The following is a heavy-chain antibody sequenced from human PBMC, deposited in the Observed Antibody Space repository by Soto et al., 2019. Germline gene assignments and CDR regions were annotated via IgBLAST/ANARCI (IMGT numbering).Heavy chain of an antibody. CDR2: VYYSGST. J-gene: IGHJ2*01. CDR1: GASINNNDYY. CDR3: ARMSYFYDKWYFDL. Sequence: SETLSLTCTVSGASINNNDYYWSWIRQTPGKGLEWIGYVYYSGSTDYIPSLKSRLSMSIDKSQNQFTLKMNSVTAADTATYYCARMSYFYDKWYFDLWGRGTQVTVSS. V-gene: IGHV4-30-4*01. D-gene: IGHD3-22*01.